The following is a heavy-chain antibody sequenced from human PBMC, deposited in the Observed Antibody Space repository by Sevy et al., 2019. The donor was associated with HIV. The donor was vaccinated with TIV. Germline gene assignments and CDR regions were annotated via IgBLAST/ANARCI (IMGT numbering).Heavy chain of an antibody. CDR2: ISYDGGNK. J-gene: IGHJ3*02. V-gene: IGHV3-30*18. CDR3: AKPGKFSGSYLDAFDI. Sequence: GGSLRLSCAASGFTFSKYGMHWVRQAPGKGLEWVAAISYDGGNKYYADSVKGRFTMSKDNFKNTAYLQMNSLRAEDTAIYYCAKPGKFSGSYLDAFDIWGQGTMVTVSS. CDR1: GFTFSKYG. D-gene: IGHD1-26*01.